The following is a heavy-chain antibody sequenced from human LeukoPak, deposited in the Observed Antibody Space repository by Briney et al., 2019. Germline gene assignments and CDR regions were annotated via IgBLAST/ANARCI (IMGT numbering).Heavy chain of an antibody. CDR1: GFTFSDYY. CDR2: ISSSGSTK. V-gene: IGHV3-11*04. Sequence: PGGSLRLSCAASGFTFSDYYMSWIRQAPGKGLEWVSYISSSGSTKYYADSVKGRFTISRDNAKNSLYLQMNSLRAEDTAVYYCARDLSSGSRRAYWGQGTLVTVSS. J-gene: IGHJ4*02. CDR3: ARDLSSGSRRAY. D-gene: IGHD6-19*01.